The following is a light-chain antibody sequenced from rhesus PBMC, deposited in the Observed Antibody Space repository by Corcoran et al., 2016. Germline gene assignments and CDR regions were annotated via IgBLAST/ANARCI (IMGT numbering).Light chain of an antibody. J-gene: IGKJ3*01. CDR1: QGITND. V-gene: IGKV1-25*01. Sequence: DIQMTQSPSSLSASVGDRVTITCRASQGITNDLAWYQQKPGENPKLLIYEAASLQSGIPSRFSGSGSGTDFTLTISSLQSEDFATYYCQHYYTIPFTFGPGTKLDIK. CDR3: QHYYTIPFT. CDR2: EAA.